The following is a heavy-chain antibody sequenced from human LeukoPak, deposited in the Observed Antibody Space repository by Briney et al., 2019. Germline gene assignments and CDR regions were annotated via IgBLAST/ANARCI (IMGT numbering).Heavy chain of an antibody. V-gene: IGHV3-23*01. D-gene: IGHD2-2*01. CDR3: AKVASLCTSTSCVRGGFDY. Sequence: GGSLRLSCAASGFILSSYAMSWVRQAPGKGLEWVSALSGSGANTYYADSVKGRFTIFRDNSRNTLYLQMNSLRAEDTAKYYCAKVASLCTSTSCVRGGFDYWGQGTLVTVSS. J-gene: IGHJ4*02. CDR2: LSGSGANT. CDR1: GFILSSYA.